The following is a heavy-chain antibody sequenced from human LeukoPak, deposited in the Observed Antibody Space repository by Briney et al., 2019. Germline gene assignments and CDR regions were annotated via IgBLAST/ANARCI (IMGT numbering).Heavy chain of an antibody. CDR1: LYTFTSYD. CDR3: ARRRYSSSWYYWFDP. D-gene: IGHD6-13*01. Sequence: VASVKVSCKASLYTFTSYDINWVRQATRQGVEWMGWMNPNSGNTGYAQKFQGRVTMTRNTSISTAYMELSSLRSEDTAVYYCARRRYSSSWYYWFDPWGQGTLVTVSS. CDR2: MNPNSGNT. V-gene: IGHV1-8*01. J-gene: IGHJ5*02.